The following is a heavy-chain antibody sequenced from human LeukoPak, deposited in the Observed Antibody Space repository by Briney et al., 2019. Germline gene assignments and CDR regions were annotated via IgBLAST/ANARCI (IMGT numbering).Heavy chain of an antibody. J-gene: IGHJ4*02. CDR3: ARPSLGTGATPSNY. CDR1: GYTLTGYF. D-gene: IGHD2-8*02. Sequence: GASVKVSCKASGYTLTGYFIHWVRQAPGQGLEWMGWTNPNTGGTIYAQNFQGRVTMTRDTSISTVYMDLTRLTSDDTAVYYCARPSLGTGATPSNYWGRGTLVTVSS. CDR2: TNPNTGGT. V-gene: IGHV1-2*02.